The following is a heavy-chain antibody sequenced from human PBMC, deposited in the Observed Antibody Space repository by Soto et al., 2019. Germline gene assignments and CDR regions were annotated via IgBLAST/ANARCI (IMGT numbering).Heavy chain of an antibody. D-gene: IGHD2-8*02. CDR1: GFTSSSCA. CDR2: VTHDGTLY. Sequence: QVPLVESGGGVVQPGRSLRLSCVASGFTSSSCAMHWVRQVPGKGLEWLAVVTHDGTLYPYADSVKGRFSISRDNSRKTLYLQMNGLRPEDTAVYYCVKDRSDTWSFDYWGQGTLVTVSS. J-gene: IGHJ4*02. V-gene: IGHV3-30*18. CDR3: VKDRSDTWSFDY.